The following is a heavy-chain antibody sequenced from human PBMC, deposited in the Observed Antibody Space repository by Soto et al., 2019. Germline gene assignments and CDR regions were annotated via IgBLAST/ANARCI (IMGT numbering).Heavy chain of an antibody. D-gene: IGHD2-21*01. CDR1: GGTFSXYT. Sequence: SVKVSCKASGGTFSXYTISWVRQAPGQGLEWMGRIIPILGIANYAQKFQGRVTITADKSTSTAYMELSSLRSEDTAVYYCARPVYSDAFDIWGQGTIVTVSS. CDR2: IIPILGIA. J-gene: IGHJ3*02. CDR3: ARPVYSDAFDI. V-gene: IGHV1-69*02.